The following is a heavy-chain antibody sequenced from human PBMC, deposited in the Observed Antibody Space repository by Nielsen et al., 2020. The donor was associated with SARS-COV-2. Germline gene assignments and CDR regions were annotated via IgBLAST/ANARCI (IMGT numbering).Heavy chain of an antibody. CDR3: ARDLTKYYYDSSGYGGFDP. Sequence: GESLKISCAASGFTFSSYGMHWVRQAPGKGLEWVAVISYDGSNKYYADSVKGRFTISRDESKNTLYLQMNSLRAEDTAVYYCARDLTKYYYDSSGYGGFDPWGQGTLVTVSS. CDR2: ISYDGSNK. V-gene: IGHV3-30*03. D-gene: IGHD3-22*01. CDR1: GFTFSSYG. J-gene: IGHJ5*02.